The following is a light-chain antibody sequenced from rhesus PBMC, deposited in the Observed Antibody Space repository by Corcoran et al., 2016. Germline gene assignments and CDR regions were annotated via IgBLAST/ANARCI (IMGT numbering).Light chain of an antibody. CDR2: EVT. CDR3: SSYAGSHTYV. J-gene: IGLJ1*01. V-gene: IGLV2-32*02. CDR1: SSDIGTYNY. Sequence: QAALTQPRSVSGSPGQSVTISCTGTSSDIGTYNYVSWYQQYPGTAPKLMISEVTKRPSGVSDRFSGSKSGNTASLTISGLQAEDEADYHCSSYAGSHTYVFGAGTRLTVL.